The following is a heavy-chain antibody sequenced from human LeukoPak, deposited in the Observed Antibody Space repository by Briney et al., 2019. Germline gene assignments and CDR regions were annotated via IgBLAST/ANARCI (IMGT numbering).Heavy chain of an antibody. Sequence: ASVKVSCKASGDTFSSYAISWVRQAPGQGREWMGWLSPNSGGTKYAQKSQGRVTMTRDTSISTAYTELSRLRSDDTAVYYCARDYAPAAILYYYYYMDVWGKGTTVTVSS. V-gene: IGHV1-2*02. CDR2: LSPNSGGT. CDR1: GDTFSSYA. J-gene: IGHJ6*03. D-gene: IGHD2-2*01. CDR3: ARDYAPAAILYYYYYMDV.